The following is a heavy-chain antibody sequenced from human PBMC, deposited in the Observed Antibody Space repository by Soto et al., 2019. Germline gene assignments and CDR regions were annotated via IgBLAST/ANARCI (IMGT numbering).Heavy chain of an antibody. V-gene: IGHV3-74*01. CDR2: INSDGSSS. CDR3: AREITYYYGSGSGGFDP. D-gene: IGHD3-10*01. CDR1: GFTFSSYW. J-gene: IGHJ5*02. Sequence: GGSLRLSCAASGFTFSSYWMHWVRQAPGKGLVWVSRINSDGSSSSYADSVKGRFTISRDNAKNTLYLQMNSLRAEDTAVYYCAREITYYYGSGSGGFDPWGQGTLVTVSS.